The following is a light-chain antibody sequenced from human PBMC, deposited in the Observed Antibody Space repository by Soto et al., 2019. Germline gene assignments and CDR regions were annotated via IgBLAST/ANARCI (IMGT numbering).Light chain of an antibody. CDR3: QQYGSSVT. Sequence: EIVLTHSPGTLALSPGERATLSCRASQSVSNNYLAWYQQKPGQAPRLLIYGASSRATGIPDKFSGSGSGTDFTLTISRLEPEDFAVYYCQQYGSSVTFGQGTKVDIK. CDR2: GAS. J-gene: IGKJ1*01. CDR1: QSVSNNY. V-gene: IGKV3-20*01.